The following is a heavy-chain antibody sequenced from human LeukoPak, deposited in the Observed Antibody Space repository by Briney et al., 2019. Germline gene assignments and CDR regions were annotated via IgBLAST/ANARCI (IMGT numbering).Heavy chain of an antibody. V-gene: IGHV4-30-4*08. CDR3: ATDVAVAGTGAFDI. CDR1: GGSISSGDHY. Sequence: PSETLSLTCTVSGGSISSGDHYWSWIRQPPGKGLEWIGYISYSGSTYYNPSLNSRITISVDTSKNQFSLKLSSVTAADTAVYYCATDVAVAGTGAFDIWGQGTMVTVSS. J-gene: IGHJ3*02. CDR2: ISYSGST. D-gene: IGHD6-19*01.